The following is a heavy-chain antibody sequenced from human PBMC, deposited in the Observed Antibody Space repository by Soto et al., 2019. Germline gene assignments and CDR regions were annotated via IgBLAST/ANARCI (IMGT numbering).Heavy chain of an antibody. CDR2: ISYDGSNK. CDR3: ARDPYDYGDDEGYYYGMDV. J-gene: IGHJ6*02. CDR1: GFTFSSYA. Sequence: QVQLVESGGGVVQPGRSLRLSCAASGFTFSSYAMHWVRQAPGKGLEWVAVISYDGSNKYYADSVKGRFTISRDNSKNPLYLQMNSLRAEDTAVYYCARDPYDYGDDEGYYYGMDVWGQGTTVTVSS. V-gene: IGHV3-30-3*01. D-gene: IGHD4-17*01.